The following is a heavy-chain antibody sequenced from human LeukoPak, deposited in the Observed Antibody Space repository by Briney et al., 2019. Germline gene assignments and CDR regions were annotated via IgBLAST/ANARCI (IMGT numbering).Heavy chain of an antibody. CDR2: INHSGST. J-gene: IGHJ4*02. Sequence: PSETLSLTCAVYGRSFSGYYWSWIRQPPGKGLEWIGEINHSGSTNYNPSLKSRVTISVDTSKNQFSLKLSSVTAADTAVYYCARSGIEEYYYGSGSYFGEFDYWGQGTLVTVSS. CDR1: GRSFSGYY. V-gene: IGHV4-34*01. D-gene: IGHD3-10*01. CDR3: ARSGIEEYYYGSGSYFGEFDY.